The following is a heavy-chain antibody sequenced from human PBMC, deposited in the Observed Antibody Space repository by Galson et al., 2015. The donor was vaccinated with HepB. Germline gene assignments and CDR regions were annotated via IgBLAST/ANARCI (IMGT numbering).Heavy chain of an antibody. CDR2: INPSGGST. J-gene: IGHJ4*02. Sequence: SVKVSCKASGYTFTSYYMHWVRQAPGQGLEWMGIINPSGGSTSYAQKFQGRVTMTRDTSTSTVYMELSSLRSEDTAVYYCARGRLAYCGGDCYSLDYWGQGTLVTVSS. V-gene: IGHV1-46*01. CDR3: ARGRLAYCGGDCYSLDY. D-gene: IGHD2-21*02. CDR1: GYTFTSYY.